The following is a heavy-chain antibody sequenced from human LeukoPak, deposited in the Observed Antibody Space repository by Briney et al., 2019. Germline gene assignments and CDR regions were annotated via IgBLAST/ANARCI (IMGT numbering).Heavy chain of an antibody. D-gene: IGHD2-21*01. CDR3: ARDRDWAFDY. V-gene: IGHV3-30*02. Sequence: PGGSLRLSCAASGFTFTSHGMHWVLQAPGNGLEWVAFTRNDGNNKYYADSVKGRFTISRDNSKNTLSLQMNSLRTEDTAVYYCARDRDWAFDYWGQGILVTVSS. CDR2: TRNDGNNK. CDR1: GFTFTSHG. J-gene: IGHJ4*02.